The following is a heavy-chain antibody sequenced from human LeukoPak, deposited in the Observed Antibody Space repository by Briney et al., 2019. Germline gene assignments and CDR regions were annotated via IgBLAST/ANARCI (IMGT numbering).Heavy chain of an antibody. Sequence: GGSLRLSCAASGFTFSSYAMSWVRQAPGKGLEWVSAISGSGGSTYYADSVKGRFTISRDNSKNTLYLHMNSLRAEDTAVYYCAKVQYSSGWYGPYFDYWGQGTLVTVSS. D-gene: IGHD6-19*01. CDR1: GFTFSSYA. CDR2: ISGSGGST. V-gene: IGHV3-23*01. CDR3: AKVQYSSGWYGPYFDY. J-gene: IGHJ4*02.